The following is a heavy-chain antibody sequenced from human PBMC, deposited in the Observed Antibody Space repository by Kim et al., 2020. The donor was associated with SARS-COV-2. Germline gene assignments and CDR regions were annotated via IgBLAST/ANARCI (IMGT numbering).Heavy chain of an antibody. J-gene: IGHJ3*02. CDR3: ARKTYCSSSRCSTDSLD. V-gene: IGHV3-48*03. CDR2: ISPSGSPI. Sequence: GGSLRLSCVASGFTLSNHEMNWVRQAPGKGLEWISYISPSGSPIFYADSVKGRFAISRDNSRNSVFLQVSGLRVEDTAVYYCARKTYCSSSRCSTDSLD. CDR1: GFTLSNHE. D-gene: IGHD2-2*01.